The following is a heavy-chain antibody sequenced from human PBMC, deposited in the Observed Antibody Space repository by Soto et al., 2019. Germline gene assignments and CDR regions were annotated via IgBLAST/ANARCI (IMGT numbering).Heavy chain of an antibody. V-gene: IGHV5-10-1*01. Sequence: PGESLKISCQGSGYTFTTYWITWVRQMPGRGLEWMGRLDPSDSYTNYSPSFQGHVTISADKSTNTAYLEWRSLKASDSAIYYCACPRQDYGDLAYDYWAQGTLVIV. J-gene: IGHJ4*02. CDR1: GYTFTTYW. CDR2: LDPSDSYT. D-gene: IGHD2-21*02. CDR3: ACPRQDYGDLAYDY.